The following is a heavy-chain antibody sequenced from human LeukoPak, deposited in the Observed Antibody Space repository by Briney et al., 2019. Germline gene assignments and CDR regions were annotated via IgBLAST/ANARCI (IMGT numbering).Heavy chain of an antibody. V-gene: IGHV3-23*01. Sequence: GGSLRLSCAASGFTFTNYAMSWVRQAPGAGLEWVSTLSGSGVITYYADSVRGRFTISRDTSKNTLYLQMDSLRAEDTAKYYCAKGARDYYYYGMDVWGQETTVTVSS. CDR1: GFTFTNYA. J-gene: IGHJ6*02. CDR2: LSGSGVIT. CDR3: AKGARDYYYYGMDV.